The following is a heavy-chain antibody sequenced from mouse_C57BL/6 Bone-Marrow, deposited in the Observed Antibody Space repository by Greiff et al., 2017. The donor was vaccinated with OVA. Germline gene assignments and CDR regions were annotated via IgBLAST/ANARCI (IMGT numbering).Heavy chain of an antibody. CDR3: TREGWDGAMYY. Sequence: QVQLQQSGAELVRPGASVTLSCKASGYTFTDYEMHWVKQTPVHGLEWIGAIDPETGGTAYNQKFKGKAILTADKSSSTAYMELRSLTSEDSAVYYCTREGWDGAMYYWGQGTSVTVSS. V-gene: IGHV1-15*01. J-gene: IGHJ4*01. CDR2: IDPETGGT. CDR1: GYTFTDYE. D-gene: IGHD4-1*01.